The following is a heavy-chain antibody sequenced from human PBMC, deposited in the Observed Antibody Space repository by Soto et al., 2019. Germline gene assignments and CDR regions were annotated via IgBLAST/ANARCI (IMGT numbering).Heavy chain of an antibody. CDR3: ASPIVEPVAATGSYYYGMDV. V-gene: IGHV1-8*01. CDR2: MNPNSGNT. D-gene: IGHD2-15*01. Sequence: NWVRQATGQGLEWMGWMNPNSGNTGYAQKFQGRVTMTRNTSISTAYMELSSLRSEDTAMYYCASPIVEPVAATGSYYYGMDVWGQGTTVTVSS. J-gene: IGHJ6*02.